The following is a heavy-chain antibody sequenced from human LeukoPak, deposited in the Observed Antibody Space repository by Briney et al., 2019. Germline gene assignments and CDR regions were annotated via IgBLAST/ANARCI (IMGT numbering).Heavy chain of an antibody. CDR3: ARGNLYTAATIENY. Sequence: PGGSLRLSCAASGFDFSRFVIHWVRQAPGKGLEWVAVISPGGSQKEYSDSVKGRFTVSRDNSKNTVYLQTHSLSAEDSSRYYCARGNLYTAATIENYWGQGALVTVSS. J-gene: IGHJ4*02. CDR2: ISPGGSQK. CDR1: GFDFSRFV. V-gene: IGHV3-30*03. D-gene: IGHD5-24*01.